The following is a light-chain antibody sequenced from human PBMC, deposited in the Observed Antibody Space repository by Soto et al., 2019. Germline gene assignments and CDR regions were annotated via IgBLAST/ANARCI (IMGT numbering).Light chain of an antibody. J-gene: IGKJ1*01. CDR1: QSISSW. CDR3: QQYGSSPWT. V-gene: IGKV1-5*01. CDR2: AAS. Sequence: DIQMTQSPSTLSASVGDRVTITCRASQSISSWLAWYQQKPGKAPKLLIYAASRRATGIPDRFSGSGSGTDFTLTISRLEPEDFAVYYCQQYGSSPWTFGQGTKVDIK.